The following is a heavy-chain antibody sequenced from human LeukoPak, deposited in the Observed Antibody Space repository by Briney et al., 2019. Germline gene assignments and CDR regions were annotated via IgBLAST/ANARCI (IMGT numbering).Heavy chain of an antibody. Sequence: PGGSLRLSCATSGFPFSDISMSWARQAPGKGLEWISTTNSGGTSTYCTGSVKGRFTISRDNSRNALNLQTSSLRVEDTAVYYCAKQSYARSLGEGGPGTLVSVSS. CDR1: GFPFSDIS. V-gene: IGHV3-23*01. J-gene: IGHJ4*02. D-gene: IGHD2-8*01. CDR3: AKQSYARSLGE. CDR2: TNSGGTST.